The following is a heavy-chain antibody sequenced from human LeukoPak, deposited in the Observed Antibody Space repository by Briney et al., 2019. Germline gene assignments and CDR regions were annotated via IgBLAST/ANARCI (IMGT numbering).Heavy chain of an antibody. CDR3: AKGHYYDSSGYSIDY. V-gene: IGHV3-23*01. D-gene: IGHD3-22*01. CDR2: ISGSGGST. J-gene: IGHJ4*02. Sequence: GASLRLSCAASGFTFSSYAMGWVRQAPGKGLEWVSGISGSGGSTYYAVSVQGRFTISRDKSKNTLYLQMNSLRAEDTAVYYCAKGHYYDSSGYSIDYWGQGTLVTVSS. CDR1: GFTFSSYA.